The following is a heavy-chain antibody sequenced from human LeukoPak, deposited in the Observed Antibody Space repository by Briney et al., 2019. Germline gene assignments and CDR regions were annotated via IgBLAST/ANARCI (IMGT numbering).Heavy chain of an antibody. Sequence: ASVKVSCKASGYTFTNYAMNWMRQAPGHRLEWMGWITADDGDTKYSEDLQGRVTITSDTSATTTYIELSSLTSEDMAVYYCAKEGLRVGAPRNYFDYWGQGTLVTVSS. CDR3: AKEGLRVGAPRNYFDY. CDR2: ITADDGDT. J-gene: IGHJ4*02. V-gene: IGHV1-3*03. D-gene: IGHD1-26*01. CDR1: GYTFTNYA.